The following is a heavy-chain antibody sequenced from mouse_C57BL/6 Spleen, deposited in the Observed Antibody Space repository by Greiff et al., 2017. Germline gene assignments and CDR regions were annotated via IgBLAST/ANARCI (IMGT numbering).Heavy chain of an antibody. J-gene: IGHJ3*01. CDR2: ISSGSSTI. V-gene: IGHV5-17*01. Sequence: EVQVVESGGGLVKPGGSLKLSCAASGFTFSDYGMHWVRQAPEKGLEWVAYISSGSSTIYYADTVKGRFTISRDNAKNTLFLQMTSLRSEDTAMYYCARGYYGSSLSWFAYWGQGTLVTVSA. CDR3: ARGYYGSSLSWFAY. D-gene: IGHD1-1*01. CDR1: GFTFSDYG.